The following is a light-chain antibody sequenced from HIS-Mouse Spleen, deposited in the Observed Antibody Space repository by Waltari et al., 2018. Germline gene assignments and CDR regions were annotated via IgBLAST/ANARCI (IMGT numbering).Light chain of an antibody. CDR3: YSTDSSGNHRV. CDR1: ALQKKY. J-gene: IGLJ2*01. Sequence: SYELTQPPSVSVSPGQTARITCTGDALQKKYAYWYQQKSGQAPVLVIYDSKRPSGIPERFSGSSSETMATLTISGAQVEDEADYYCYSTDSSGNHRVFGGGTKLTVL. V-gene: IGLV3-10*01. CDR2: DS.